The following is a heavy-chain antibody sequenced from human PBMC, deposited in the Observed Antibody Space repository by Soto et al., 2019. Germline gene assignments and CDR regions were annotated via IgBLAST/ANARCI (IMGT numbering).Heavy chain of an antibody. V-gene: IGHV3-23*01. CDR1: GFTFGTYS. J-gene: IGHJ5*02. D-gene: IGHD3-10*01. CDR3: AQDVSYYIDT. CDR2: IISSGAYT. Sequence: EVQLLESGGGLVQPGGSLRLSCAASGFTFGTYSMNWVRQAPGKGLEWVSTIISSGAYTSYADSVKGRFTISRDNSKNTLYLQMNGLKAEDTAIYYCAQDVSYYIDTWGQGTLVTVSP.